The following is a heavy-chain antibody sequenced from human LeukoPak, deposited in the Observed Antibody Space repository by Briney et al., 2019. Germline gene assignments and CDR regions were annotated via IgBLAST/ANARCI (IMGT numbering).Heavy chain of an antibody. V-gene: IGHV3-73*01. Sequence: GGSLRLSCAASGFTFSSSAMHWVRHASGKGLELVGRIRSKANSYATAYAASVKGRFTISRDDSKNTAYLQMNSLKTEDTAVYYCTRPHYDSSGYYYAFDYWGQGTLVTVSS. CDR1: GFTFSSSA. D-gene: IGHD3-22*01. J-gene: IGHJ4*02. CDR3: TRPHYDSSGYYYAFDY. CDR2: IRSKANSYAT.